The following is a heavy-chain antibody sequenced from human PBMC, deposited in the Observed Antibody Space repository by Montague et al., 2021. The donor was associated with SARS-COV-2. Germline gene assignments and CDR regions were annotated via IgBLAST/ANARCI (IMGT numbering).Heavy chain of an antibody. CDR1: GFTFSRYA. CDR2: ISYDGSNN. Sequence: SLSLSCAASGFTFSRYAMPWVRQAPGKGLEWVAVISYDGSNNYYADSVKGRFTISRDNSKNTLYLQMNSLRAEDTAVYYCARAAQKQYVLLWFGELLHDAFDIWGQGTMVTVSS. CDR3: ARAAQKQYVLLWFGELLHDAFDI. D-gene: IGHD3-10*01. V-gene: IGHV3-30-3*01. J-gene: IGHJ3*02.